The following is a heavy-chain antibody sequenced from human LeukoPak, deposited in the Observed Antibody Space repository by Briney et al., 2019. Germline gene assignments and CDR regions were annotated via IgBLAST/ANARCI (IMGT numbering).Heavy chain of an antibody. Sequence: GGSLRLSCAASGFTFSSYEMNCVRQARGKGLEWVSYISSSGSAIYYADSVKGRFTISRDNAKKSLYLQMNSLRAEDTAVYYCAQYYHYYGMDVWGKGTTVTVSS. V-gene: IGHV3-48*03. J-gene: IGHJ6*04. CDR3: AQYYHYYGMDV. CDR1: GFTFSSYE. CDR2: ISSSGSAI.